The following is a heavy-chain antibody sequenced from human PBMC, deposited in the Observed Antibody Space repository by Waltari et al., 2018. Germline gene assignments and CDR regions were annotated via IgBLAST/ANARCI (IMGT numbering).Heavy chain of an antibody. Sequence: EVQVVESGGTLVQPEGSMRPYCAAPGFTFCGYSITWVRPAPGKGLEWVSSISGSGDTTYYANSVKGRFSISRDNSKNTVFLHMNSLRAEDTAVYYCATDWAGTSCNGDCLENWGQGTLVTVSS. CDR2: ISGSGDTT. D-gene: IGHD2-21*02. J-gene: IGHJ4*02. V-gene: IGHV3-23*04. CDR1: GFTFCGYS. CDR3: ATDWAGTSCNGDCLEN.